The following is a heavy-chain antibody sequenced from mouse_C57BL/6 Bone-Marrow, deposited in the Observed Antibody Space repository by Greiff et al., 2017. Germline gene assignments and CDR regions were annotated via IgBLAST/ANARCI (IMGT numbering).Heavy chain of an antibody. J-gene: IGHJ3*01. V-gene: IGHV5-6*01. CDR3: ARHGYDDGWFAY. Sequence: EVQGVESGGDLVKPGGSLKLSCAASGFTFSSYGMSWVRQTPDKRLEWVATISSGGSYTYYPDSVKGRFTISRDNAKNTLYLQMSSLKSEDTAMYYCARHGYDDGWFAYWGQGTRVTVSA. CDR2: ISSGGSYT. CDR1: GFTFSSYG. D-gene: IGHD2-4*01.